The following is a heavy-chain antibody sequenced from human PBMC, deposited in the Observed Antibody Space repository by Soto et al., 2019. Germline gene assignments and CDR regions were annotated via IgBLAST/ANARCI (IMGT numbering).Heavy chain of an antibody. V-gene: IGHV4-39*01. Sequence: QLQLQESGPGLVKPSETLSLTCTVSSGSISSSSYYWGWIRQSPGKGLEWIGTISYSGTTYYNPSLKSRVTISVDSSKNQFSLNLSSVTAADTAVYYCAGRRGGVVATENWFDPWGQGTLVTVSS. D-gene: IGHD5-12*01. CDR2: ISYSGTT. CDR3: AGRRGGVVATENWFDP. J-gene: IGHJ5*02. CDR1: SGSISSSSYY.